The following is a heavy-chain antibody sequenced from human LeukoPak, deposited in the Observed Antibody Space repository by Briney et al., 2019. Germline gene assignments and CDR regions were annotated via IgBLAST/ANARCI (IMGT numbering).Heavy chain of an antibody. V-gene: IGHV5-51*01. CDR1: GYSFTSYW. J-gene: IGHJ5*02. D-gene: IGHD2-2*01. CDR3: ARDNQYCSSTSCYRWFDP. CDR2: IYPGDSDT. Sequence: GESLKVSCKGSGYSFTSYWIGWVRQMPGKGLEWMGIIYPGDSDTRYSPSFQGQVTISADKSISTAYLQWSSLKASDTAMYYCARDNQYCSSTSCYRWFDPWGQGTLVTVSS.